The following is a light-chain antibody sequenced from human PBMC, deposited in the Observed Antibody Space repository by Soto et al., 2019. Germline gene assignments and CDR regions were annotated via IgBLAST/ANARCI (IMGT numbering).Light chain of an antibody. Sequence: EIVLTPSPGTLSLSPGERATLSCRASQSVSSYYLAWYQQKPGQAPRLLIYAASSRATGIPDRFSGGGSGTDFTLTISSLQPDDFATYYCQQYNSYSRTFGQGTKVDIK. CDR3: QQYNSYSRT. J-gene: IGKJ1*01. CDR1: QSVSSYY. CDR2: AAS. V-gene: IGKV3-20*01.